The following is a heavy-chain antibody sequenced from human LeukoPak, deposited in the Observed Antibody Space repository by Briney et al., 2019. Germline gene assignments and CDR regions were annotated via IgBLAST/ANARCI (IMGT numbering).Heavy chain of an antibody. D-gene: IGHD3-10*01. CDR1: GGSFTVYY. CDR2: INHSGST. V-gene: IGHV4-34*01. CDR3: ASSEPRLLWFGELSPVRY. J-gene: IGHJ4*02. Sequence: KPSETLSLTCAVYGGSFTVYYWSWIRQPPGKGLEWNGEINHSGSTNYNPSLKSRVTISVDTSKNQSSLKLSSVTAADTAVYYCASSEPRLLWFGELSPVRYWGQGTLVTVSS.